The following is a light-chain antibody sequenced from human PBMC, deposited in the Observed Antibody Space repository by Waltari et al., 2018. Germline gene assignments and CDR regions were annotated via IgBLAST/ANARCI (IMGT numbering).Light chain of an antibody. CDR1: QSVNSNY. V-gene: IGKV3-20*01. Sequence: QSPGTLSLSPGERATLSCRASQSVNSNYLAWYQQKVGQAPRLLIYGASSRATGIPDRFSGSGSGTDFTLTISRLEPEDFAVYYCLQYGNSPMYTFGQGTKLEIK. CDR2: GAS. J-gene: IGKJ2*01. CDR3: LQYGNSPMYT.